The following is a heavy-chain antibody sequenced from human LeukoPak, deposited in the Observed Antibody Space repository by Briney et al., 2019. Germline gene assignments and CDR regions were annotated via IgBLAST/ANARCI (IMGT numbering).Heavy chain of an antibody. CDR3: ARDRQTGYSSLDV. J-gene: IGHJ6*02. D-gene: IGHD3-9*01. V-gene: IGHV3-30-3*01. CDR2: ISYDGSNK. CDR1: GFTFSSYA. Sequence: PGGSLRLSCAASGFTFSSYAMHWVRQAPGKGLEWVAGISYDGSNKYYADYVKGRFTISRDNSKNTLYLQMNSLRAEDTAVYYCARDRQTGYSSLDVWGQGTTVTVSS.